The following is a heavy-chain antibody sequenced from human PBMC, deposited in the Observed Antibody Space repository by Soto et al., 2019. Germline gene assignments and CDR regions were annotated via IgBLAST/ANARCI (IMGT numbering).Heavy chain of an antibody. CDR2: IYYSGST. CDR1: GGSISSGDYY. J-gene: IGHJ6*02. Sequence: SETLSLTCTVSGGSISSGDYYWSWIRQPPGKGLEWIGYIYYSGSTYYNPSLKSRVTISVDTSKNQFSLKLSSVTAADTAVYYCARVRVGARYGMDVWGQGTTVTVS. V-gene: IGHV4-30-4*01. CDR3: ARVRVGARYGMDV. D-gene: IGHD1-26*01.